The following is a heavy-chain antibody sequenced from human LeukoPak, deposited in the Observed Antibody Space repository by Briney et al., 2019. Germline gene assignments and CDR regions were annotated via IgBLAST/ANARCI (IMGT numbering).Heavy chain of an antibody. V-gene: IGHV1-46*01. D-gene: IGHD6-19*01. Sequence: ASVKVSCKASGYTFTSHYIHWVRHAPGQGLEWMGIISPSGGSTSYPQKFQGRVTMTRDTSTSTVYMELSSLRSEDTAVYFCARDGVAGTYYFDYWGQGTPVTVSS. J-gene: IGHJ4*02. CDR1: GYTFTSHY. CDR2: ISPSGGST. CDR3: ARDGVAGTYYFDY.